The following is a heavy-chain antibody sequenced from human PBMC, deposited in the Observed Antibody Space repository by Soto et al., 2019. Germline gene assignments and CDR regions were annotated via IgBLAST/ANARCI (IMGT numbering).Heavy chain of an antibody. CDR2: IIPNFGAP. D-gene: IGHD6-13*01. CDR1: GGSFSTYV. CDR3: VREMSSSWYAAFDL. J-gene: IGHJ3*01. Sequence: QVQLIQSGAEVKKPGSSVRVSCKASGGSFSTYVITWVRQAPGQGLEWMGGIIPNFGAPNYAQKFQGRVTITADKSTDTAYMDLISLRSEDTAVYYCVREMSSSWYAAFDLWGPGTMVTVSS. V-gene: IGHV1-69*06.